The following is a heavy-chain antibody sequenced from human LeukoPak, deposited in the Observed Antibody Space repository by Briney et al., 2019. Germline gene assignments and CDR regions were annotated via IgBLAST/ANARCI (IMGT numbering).Heavy chain of an antibody. Sequence: GASVKVSCKASGYTFTGYYMHWVRQATGQGLEWMGWMNPNSGNTGYAQKFQGRVTMTRNTSISTAYMELSSLRSEDTAVYYCARALYGMDVWGQGTTVTVSS. CDR3: ARALYGMDV. CDR2: MNPNSGNT. J-gene: IGHJ6*02. V-gene: IGHV1-8*02. CDR1: GYTFTGYY.